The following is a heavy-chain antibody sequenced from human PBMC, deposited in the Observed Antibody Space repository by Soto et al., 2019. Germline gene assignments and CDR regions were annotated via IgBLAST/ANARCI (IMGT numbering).Heavy chain of an antibody. CDR1: GYTFTGYY. CDR3: ARSFPGYSSSWYVYYYGMDV. CDR2: INPNSGGT. Sequence: GASVKVSCRASGYTFTGYYMHWVRQAPGQGLEWMGWINPNSGGTNYAQKFQGRVTMTRDTSISTAYMELSRLRSDDTAVYYCARSFPGYSSSWYVYYYGMDVWGQGTTVTV. J-gene: IGHJ6*02. V-gene: IGHV1-2*02. D-gene: IGHD6-13*01.